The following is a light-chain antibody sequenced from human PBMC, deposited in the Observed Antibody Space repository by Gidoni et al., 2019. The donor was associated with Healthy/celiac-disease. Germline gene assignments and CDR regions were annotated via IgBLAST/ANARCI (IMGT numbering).Light chain of an antibody. CDR1: QDISNY. Sequence: DIQMTQSPSSLSASVGDRVTITCQASQDISNYLNWYQQKPGKAPKLLIYDAFNVETGVPPRFSGSGSGTDFTFTISSLQPEDIATYYCQQYDNLPTYTFGQGTKLEIK. CDR2: DAF. CDR3: QQYDNLPTYT. V-gene: IGKV1-33*01. J-gene: IGKJ2*01.